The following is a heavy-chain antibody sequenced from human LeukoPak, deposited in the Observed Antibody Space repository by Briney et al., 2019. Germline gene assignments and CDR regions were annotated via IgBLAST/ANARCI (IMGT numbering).Heavy chain of an antibody. J-gene: IGHJ4*02. Sequence: SQTLSLTCAISGDSVSSNSATWNWIRQSPSRGLEWLGRTYYRSEWYNDYAVSVRSRMTINPDTSKNQFSLQLDSVTPDDTAVYYCARVVTTGVYYFDYWGQGTLVTVSS. CDR3: ARVVTTGVYYFDY. V-gene: IGHV6-1*01. D-gene: IGHD1-1*01. CDR1: GDSVSSNSAT. CDR2: TYYRSEWYN.